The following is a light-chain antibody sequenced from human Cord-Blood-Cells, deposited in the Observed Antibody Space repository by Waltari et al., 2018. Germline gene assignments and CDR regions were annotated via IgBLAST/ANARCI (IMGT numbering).Light chain of an antibody. Sequence: QSALTQPASVSGSPGQSITISCTGTSSDVGGYNYVSWYQQHPGKAPSVMIYDVSKRPSGVSTSFSGSKSGNTASLTISGLQAEDEADYYCSSYTSSSTWVFGGGTKLTVL. J-gene: IGLJ3*02. CDR3: SSYTSSSTWV. CDR1: SSDVGGYNY. CDR2: DVS. V-gene: IGLV2-14*01.